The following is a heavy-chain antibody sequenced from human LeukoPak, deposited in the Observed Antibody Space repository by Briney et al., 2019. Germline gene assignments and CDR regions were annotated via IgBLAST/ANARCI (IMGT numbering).Heavy chain of an antibody. CDR2: IYSGVST. CDR3: ARDSLGMSTLDS. J-gene: IGHJ4*02. Sequence: GGSLRLSCAASGFTVSNNYMSWVRQAPGKGLERVSVIYSGVSTYYADSVKGRFTISRDSSKNTLYLQMNSLRAEDTAVYYCARDSLGMSTLDSWGQGTLVTVSS. D-gene: IGHD5/OR15-5a*01. V-gene: IGHV3-53*01. CDR1: GFTVSNNY.